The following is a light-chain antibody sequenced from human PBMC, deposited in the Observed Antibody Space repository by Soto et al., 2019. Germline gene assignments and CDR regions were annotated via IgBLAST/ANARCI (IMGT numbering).Light chain of an antibody. J-gene: IGKJ1*01. Sequence: DIALTQSPATLSLSQGQTATLSCRASQSVSSYLAWYQQKAGQAPRLLIYEGSNRATGIPTRFSGSGSGTDFTLTISGLEPEDFAVYYCQQYGTSRTFGQGTKVDI. CDR3: QQYGTSRT. V-gene: IGKV3-11*01. CDR1: QSVSSY. CDR2: EGS.